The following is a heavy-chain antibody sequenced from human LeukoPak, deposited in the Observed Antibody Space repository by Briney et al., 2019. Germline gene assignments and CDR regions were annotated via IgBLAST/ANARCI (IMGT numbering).Heavy chain of an antibody. CDR2: ISGYNGNT. J-gene: IGHJ6*03. D-gene: IGHD4/OR15-4a*01. CDR1: GYRFSDYG. V-gene: IGHV1-18*01. Sequence: ASVKVSCKPSGYRFSDYGITWVRQAAGLGGEWMGWISGYNGNTNYAESLQGRVTMTIDTSTSTAYLDLRSLRSDDPAVYYCARVGLVDNEYGFYFYMDVWGKGTTVIVSS. CDR3: ARVGLVDNEYGFYFYMDV.